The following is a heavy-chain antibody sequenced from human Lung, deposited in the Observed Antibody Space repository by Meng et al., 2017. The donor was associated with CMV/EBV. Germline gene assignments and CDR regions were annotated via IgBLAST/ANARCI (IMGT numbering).Heavy chain of an antibody. Sequence: ASXXVSCKASGYTFADYFILWVRQAPGQGLEWMGRINPRGGGPNYVQKYQDRVTLTMDTSITTAYLEMSGLTSDDTAVYYCAREAETANDYWGQGTLVTVSS. CDR1: GYTFADYF. V-gene: IGHV1-2*02. J-gene: IGHJ4*02. CDR3: AREAETANDY. D-gene: IGHD5-18*01. CDR2: INPRGGGP.